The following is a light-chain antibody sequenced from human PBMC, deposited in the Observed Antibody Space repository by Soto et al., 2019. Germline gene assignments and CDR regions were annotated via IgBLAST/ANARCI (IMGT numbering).Light chain of an antibody. CDR1: TANIGNNS. V-gene: IGLV1-51*01. CDR3: SSYRTSSTLV. CDR2: DDD. J-gene: IGLJ2*01. Sequence: QSVLTQPPSVSAAPGQRVTISCAGSTANIGNNSVSWYQHFPGTAPKLVIYDDDERPSGILDRFTGSKSGSSATLGITGLQTGDEADYYCSSYRTSSTLVFGGGTKLTVL.